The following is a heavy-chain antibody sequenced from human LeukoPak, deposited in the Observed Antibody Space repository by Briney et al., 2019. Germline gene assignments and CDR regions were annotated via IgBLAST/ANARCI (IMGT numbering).Heavy chain of an antibody. D-gene: IGHD6-6*01. CDR3: ARGGIAARRNFAY. CDR2: INSDGSST. V-gene: IGHV3-74*01. Sequence: GGSLRLSCAASGFTVSSNYMSWVRQAPGKGLVWFSRINSDGSSTSYADSVKGRFTISRDNAKNTLYLQMNSLRAEDTAVYYCARGGIAARRNFAYWGQGSLVTVSS. CDR1: GFTVSSNY. J-gene: IGHJ4*02.